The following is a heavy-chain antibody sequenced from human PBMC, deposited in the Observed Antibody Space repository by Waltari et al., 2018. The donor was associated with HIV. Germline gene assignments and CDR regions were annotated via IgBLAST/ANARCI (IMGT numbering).Heavy chain of an antibody. D-gene: IGHD5-12*01. V-gene: IGHV3-48*01. CDR2: ISSSTSTI. CDR1: GFTFSSYS. CDR3: ARSRTIHGFRADY. Sequence: EVQLVESGGGLVQPGGSLRLSCAASGFTFSSYSMNWVRQVPGKGLEWVSYISSSTSTIYYADSVKVRFTISRDNAKNSLYLQMNSLRAEDTAVYYCARSRTIHGFRADYWGQGTLVTVSS. J-gene: IGHJ4*02.